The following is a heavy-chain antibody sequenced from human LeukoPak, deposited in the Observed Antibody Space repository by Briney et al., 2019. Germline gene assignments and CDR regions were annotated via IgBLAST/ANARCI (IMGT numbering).Heavy chain of an antibody. D-gene: IGHD1-26*01. Sequence: ASVKVSCKASGYTFTSYSMNWVRQAPGQGLEWMGWINTNTGNPTYAQGFTGRFFFSLDTSVSTAYLQISSLTAEDTAVYYCARGGNYWPQWWFDPWGRGTLVSVSS. CDR1: GYTFTSYS. J-gene: IGHJ5*02. CDR3: ARGGNYWPQWWFDP. V-gene: IGHV7-4-1*02. CDR2: INTNTGNP.